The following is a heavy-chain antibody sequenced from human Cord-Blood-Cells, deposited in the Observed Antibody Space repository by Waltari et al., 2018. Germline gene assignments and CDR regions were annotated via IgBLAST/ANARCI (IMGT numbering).Heavy chain of an antibody. Sequence: QVQLQESGQGLVKPSGTLSLTCAVSGGSISSSNWWSWVRQRLGKGLEWIGEIYHSGSTDYTPARKSRVNISVDKAKNQFALQLGSVTAADTAVYYCARGRGGNSEGVLYYFDYWGQGTRVTVSS. CDR3: ARGRGGNSEGVLYYFDY. V-gene: IGHV4-4*02. CDR2: IYHSGST. CDR1: GGSISSSNW. J-gene: IGHJ4*02. D-gene: IGHD2-21*02.